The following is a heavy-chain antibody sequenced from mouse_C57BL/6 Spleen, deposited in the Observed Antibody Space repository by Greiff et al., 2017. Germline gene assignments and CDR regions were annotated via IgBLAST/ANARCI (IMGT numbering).Heavy chain of an antibody. Sequence: GGGLVQPKGSLKLSCAASGFSFNTYAMNWVRQAPGKGLEWVARIRSKSNNYATYYADSVKDRFTISRDDSESMLYLQMNNLKTEDTAMYYCVRQDYSGYYYVWGTETTVTVSS. D-gene: IGHD1-1*01. CDR1: GFSFNTYA. J-gene: IGHJ1*03. V-gene: IGHV10-1*01. CDR3: VRQDYSGYYYV. CDR2: IRSKSNNYAT.